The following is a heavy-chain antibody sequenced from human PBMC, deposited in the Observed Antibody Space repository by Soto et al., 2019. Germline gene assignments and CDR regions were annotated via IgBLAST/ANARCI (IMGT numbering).Heavy chain of an antibody. J-gene: IGHJ4*02. CDR3: ARDVAMPTGFGLGY. CDR2: ISNDGSKK. D-gene: IGHD3-16*01. CDR1: GFAFTNYG. Sequence: QVQVVESGGNIVQPGTSLRLSCAASGFAFTNYGIHWVRQAPGKGLGWVAHISNDGSKKFYADSVKGRFTISRDNSENIVYLQMTSLRPDDTAVFYCARDVAMPTGFGLGYWGQGTLVTVSS. V-gene: IGHV3-30*03.